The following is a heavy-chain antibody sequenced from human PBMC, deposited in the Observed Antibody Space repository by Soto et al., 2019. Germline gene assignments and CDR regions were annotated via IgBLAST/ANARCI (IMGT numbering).Heavy chain of an antibody. CDR3: ARVVTYYYDSSGYPT. CDR1: GGTFSSNA. J-gene: IGHJ5*02. Sequence: ASVKVSCKASGGTFSSNANSWVRQAPGQGLEWMGGIIPIFGTANYAQKFQGRVTITADESTSTAYMELSSLRSEDTAVYYCARVVTYYYDSSGYPTWGQGTLVTSPQ. CDR2: IIPIFGTA. V-gene: IGHV1-69*13. D-gene: IGHD3-22*01.